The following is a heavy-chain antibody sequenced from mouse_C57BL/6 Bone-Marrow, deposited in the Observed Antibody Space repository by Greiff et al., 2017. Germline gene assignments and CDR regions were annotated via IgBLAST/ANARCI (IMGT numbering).Heavy chain of an antibody. CDR1: GFSLTSYG. D-gene: IGHD4-1*01. J-gene: IGHJ1*03. Sequence: VKLQESGPGLVQPSQSLSITCTVSGFSLTSYGVHWVRQSPGKGLEWLGVIWRGGSTDYNAAFMSRLSITKDNSKSQVFFKMNSLQADDTAIYYWAKNSNGDGYFDVWGTGTTVTVSS. CDR3: AKNSNGDGYFDV. V-gene: IGHV2-5*01. CDR2: IWRGGST.